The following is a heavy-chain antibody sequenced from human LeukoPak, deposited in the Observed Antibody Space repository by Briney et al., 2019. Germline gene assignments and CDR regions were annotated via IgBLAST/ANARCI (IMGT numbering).Heavy chain of an antibody. V-gene: IGHV1-8*01. CDR2: MNPNSGNA. CDR3: ARHLPYSSSWYIGYYYYGMDV. D-gene: IGHD6-13*01. J-gene: IGHJ6*02. CDR1: GYTFISYD. Sequence: ASVKVSCKASGYTFISYDINWVRQATGQGLEWMGWMNPNSGNAGYAQKFQGRVTMTRDTSISTAYMELSSLRSEDTAVYYCARHLPYSSSWYIGYYYYGMDVWGQGTTVTVSS.